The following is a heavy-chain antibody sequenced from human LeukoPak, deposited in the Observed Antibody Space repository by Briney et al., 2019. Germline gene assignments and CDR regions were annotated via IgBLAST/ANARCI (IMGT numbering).Heavy chain of an antibody. V-gene: IGHV3-53*01. Sequence: GGSLRLSCAASGFTVSSNYMSWVRQAPGKGLEWVSVIYSGGSTYYADSVKGRFTISRDNSKNTLYLQMNSLRAEDTAVYYCARVVSEGAAGNWFDPWGQGTLVTVSS. D-gene: IGHD6-13*01. CDR2: IYSGGST. CDR3: ARVVSEGAAGNWFDP. J-gene: IGHJ5*02. CDR1: GFTVSSNY.